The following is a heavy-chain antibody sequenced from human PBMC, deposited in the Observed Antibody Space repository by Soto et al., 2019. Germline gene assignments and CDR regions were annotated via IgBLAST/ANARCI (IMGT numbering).Heavy chain of an antibody. CDR1: GHLFNNHW. CDR2: IFTRDSET. J-gene: IGHJ5*02. V-gene: IGHV5-51*01. D-gene: IGHD3-10*01. Sequence: GESLKISCKGPGHLFNNHWIGWVRQTPGKGLEWMGLIFTRDSETKTSPSFQGHVSFTVDNSINTVYLQWTSLKTTDTGIYFCARGYFDSGHGYDLWGQGTLVTVSS. CDR3: ARGYFDSGHGYDL.